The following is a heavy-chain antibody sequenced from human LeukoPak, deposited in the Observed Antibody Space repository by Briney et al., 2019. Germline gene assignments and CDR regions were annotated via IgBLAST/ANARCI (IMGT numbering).Heavy chain of an antibody. D-gene: IGHD6-13*01. J-gene: IGHJ6*02. CDR2: ISGDGGST. Sequence: GGSLRLSCAASGFTFDDYAMHWVRQAPGKGLEWVSLISGDGGSTYYADSVKGRFTNSRDNSKNSLYLQMNSLRTEDTALYYCAKDLAAAGTYYGMDVWGQGTTVTVSS. CDR1: GFTFDDYA. V-gene: IGHV3-43*02. CDR3: AKDLAAAGTYYGMDV.